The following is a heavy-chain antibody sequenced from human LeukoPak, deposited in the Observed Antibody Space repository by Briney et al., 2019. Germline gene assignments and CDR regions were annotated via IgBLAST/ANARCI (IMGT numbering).Heavy chain of an antibody. D-gene: IGHD2-2*01. CDR3: AREETIVVVPAGNWFDP. Sequence: GASVKVSCKASGYTSTSYYMHWVRQAPGQGLEWMGIINPSGGSTSYAQKFQGRVTMTRDTSTSTVYMELSSLRSEDTAVYYCAREETIVVVPAGNWFDPWGQGTLVTVSS. V-gene: IGHV1-46*01. J-gene: IGHJ5*02. CDR2: INPSGGST. CDR1: GYTSTSYY.